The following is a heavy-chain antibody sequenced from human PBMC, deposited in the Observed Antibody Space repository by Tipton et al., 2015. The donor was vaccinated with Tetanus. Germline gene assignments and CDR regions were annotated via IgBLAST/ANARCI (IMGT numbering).Heavy chain of an antibody. J-gene: IGHJ4*02. D-gene: IGHD6-19*01. Sequence: QLVQSGAEVKKPGASVKVSCKASGYTFTSYDINWVRQATGQGLEWMGWMNPNSGNTGYAQKLQGRVTMTTDTSTSTAYMELRSLRSDDTAVYYCARDVVEDNIAVAATGYWGQGTLVTVSS. CDR2: MNPNSGNT. V-gene: IGHV1-8*01. CDR1: GYTFTSYD. CDR3: ARDVVEDNIAVAATGY.